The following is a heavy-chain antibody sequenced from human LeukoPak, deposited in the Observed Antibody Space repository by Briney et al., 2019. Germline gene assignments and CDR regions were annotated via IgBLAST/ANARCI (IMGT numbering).Heavy chain of an antibody. Sequence: GGSLRLFCEASGFPFSTYWMSWVRQAPGKGLEWVANIKQDESEKYYVDSVKGRFTISRDNAKNSLYLQMNSLRAEDTAVYYCARLSDSISCFGFDIWGQGTTVTVSS. CDR2: IKQDESEK. D-gene: IGHD2-2*01. CDR3: ARLSDSISCFGFDI. V-gene: IGHV3-7*01. J-gene: IGHJ3*02. CDR1: GFPFSTYW.